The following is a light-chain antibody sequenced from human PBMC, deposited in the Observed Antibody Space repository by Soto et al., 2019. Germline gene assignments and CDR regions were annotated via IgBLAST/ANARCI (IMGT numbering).Light chain of an antibody. J-gene: IGLJ1*01. V-gene: IGLV2-14*03. CDR2: DIA. CDR1: SSDVGGCNF. CDR3: VSYTSSAAYV. Sequence: QSALTQPPSVSVSPGQSITISCTGTSSDVGGCNFASWYQQHPGKPPKLIIYDIANRHSGASNRFSGSNSGSKASLILSRLQTEDDADYYCVSYTSSAAYVFGTGTKVTVL.